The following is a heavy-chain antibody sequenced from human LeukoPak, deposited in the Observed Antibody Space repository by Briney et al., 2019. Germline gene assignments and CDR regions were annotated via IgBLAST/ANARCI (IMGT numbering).Heavy chain of an antibody. Sequence: GSSVKVSCKTSGGTFLSHTFSWVRQAPGQGLEWMGKITPVINTANYAQTFQGRVSIYVDKSTTTVYMDLSGLRPDDTAAYYCARVNLRGSNYNWFDPWGQGTRVTVSS. CDR1: GGTFLSHT. CDR2: ITPVINTA. D-gene: IGHD3-10*01. CDR3: ARVNLRGSNYNWFDP. J-gene: IGHJ5*02. V-gene: IGHV1-69*08.